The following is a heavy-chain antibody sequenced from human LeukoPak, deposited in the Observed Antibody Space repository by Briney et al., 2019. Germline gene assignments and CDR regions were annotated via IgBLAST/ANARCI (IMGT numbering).Heavy chain of an antibody. CDR2: INWNGGST. D-gene: IGHD3-22*01. CDR3: ARVNCYYDSSGSYEFDY. J-gene: IGHJ4*02. CDR1: GFTFDDYG. Sequence: GGSLRLSCAASGFTFDDYGMSWVRQAPGKGLEWVSGINWNGGSTGYADSVKGRFTISRDNAKNSLYLQMNSLRAEDTALYYCARVNCYYDSSGSYEFDYWGQGTLVTVSS. V-gene: IGHV3-20*04.